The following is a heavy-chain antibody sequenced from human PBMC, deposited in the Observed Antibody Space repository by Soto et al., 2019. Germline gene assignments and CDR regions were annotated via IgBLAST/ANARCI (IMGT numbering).Heavy chain of an antibody. CDR1: GFTFNTYW. J-gene: IGHJ4*02. V-gene: IGHV3-74*01. Sequence: GGSLRLSCAASGFTFNTYWMHWFRQAPGKGPVWVSRINSGGGTTTYADSVKGRFTISRDNAKNTLYLQMNGLRAEDTAVYYCARWFTYGNFDYFDYWGQGTQVTVSS. D-gene: IGHD3-10*01. CDR3: ARWFTYGNFDYFDY. CDR2: INSGGGTT.